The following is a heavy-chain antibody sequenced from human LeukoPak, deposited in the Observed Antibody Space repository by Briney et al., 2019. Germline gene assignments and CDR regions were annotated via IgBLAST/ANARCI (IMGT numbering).Heavy chain of an antibody. J-gene: IGHJ4*02. CDR3: ARDWVVRGANPGDY. D-gene: IGHD3-10*01. Sequence: GASVKVSCKASGYTFTGYYIHWVRQAPGQGLEWMGWINPNSGGTNYAQKFQGRVTMTRDTSISTAYMELSRLRSDDTAVYYCARDWVVRGANPGDYWGQGTLVTVSS. CDR1: GYTFTGYY. V-gene: IGHV1-2*02. CDR2: INPNSGGT.